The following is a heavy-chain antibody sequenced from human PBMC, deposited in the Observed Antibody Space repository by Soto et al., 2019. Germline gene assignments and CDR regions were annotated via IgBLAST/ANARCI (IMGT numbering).Heavy chain of an antibody. CDR2: ISSSGSTM. CDR3: ARDSTWNLKYFHH. J-gene: IGHJ1*01. V-gene: IGHV3-11*01. D-gene: IGHD1-1*01. Sequence: QVQLVESGGGLVKPGGSLRLSCAASGFSFSTYYMTWIRQAPGKGLEWVSYISSSGSTMYYADSVTGRFTISRDNTKNSLYLQMNCLSVEDTAVYYCARDSTWNLKYFHHWGQGTLVTVSS. CDR1: GFSFSTYY.